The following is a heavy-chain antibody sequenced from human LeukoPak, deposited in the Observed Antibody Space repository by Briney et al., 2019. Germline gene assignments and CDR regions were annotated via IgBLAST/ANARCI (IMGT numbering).Heavy chain of an antibody. CDR2: ISGSGGST. V-gene: IGHV3-23*01. CDR1: GFTFSSYA. J-gene: IGHJ4*02. Sequence: PGGSLRLSCAASGFTFSSYAMSWVRQAPGKGLEWVSAISGSGGSTYYADSVKGRFTISRDNSKNTPYLQMNSLRAEDTAVYYCAKGKGPAGELLLFDYWGQGTLVTVSS. D-gene: IGHD3-10*01. CDR3: AKGKGPAGELLLFDY.